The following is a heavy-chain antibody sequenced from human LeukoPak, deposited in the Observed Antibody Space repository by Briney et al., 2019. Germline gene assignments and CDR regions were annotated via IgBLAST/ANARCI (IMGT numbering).Heavy chain of an antibody. CDR1: GFTFSGYS. J-gene: IGHJ4*02. Sequence: GGTLRLFCAASGFTFSGYSMNWLRQAPGQGLEWVSSISSSSSYIYYADSVKGRFTISRDNAKNSLYLQMNSLRAEDTAVYYCARDEKRHYYGSGSYDYWGQGTLVTVSS. V-gene: IGHV3-21*01. D-gene: IGHD3-10*01. CDR3: ARDEKRHYYGSGSYDY. CDR2: ISSSSSYI.